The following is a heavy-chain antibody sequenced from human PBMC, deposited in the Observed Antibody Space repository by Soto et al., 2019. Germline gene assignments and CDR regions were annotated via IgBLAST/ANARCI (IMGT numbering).Heavy chain of an antibody. V-gene: IGHV1-2*02. CDR2: INPNSGGT. J-gene: IGHJ6*02. CDR3: ARERVMITFGGVIVRFGVDV. D-gene: IGHD3-16*02. Sequence: ASVKVSCKASGYTFTGYYMHWVRQAPGQGLEWMGWINPNSGGTNYAQKFQGRVTMTRDTSISTAYMELSRLRSDDTAVYYCARERVMITFGGVIVRFGVDVWGQGTTVTVSS. CDR1: GYTFTGYY.